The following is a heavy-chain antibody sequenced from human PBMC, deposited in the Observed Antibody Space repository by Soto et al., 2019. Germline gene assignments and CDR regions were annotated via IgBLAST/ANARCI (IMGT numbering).Heavy chain of an antibody. V-gene: IGHV1-69*01. CDR3: ATSTRPGIAVAGTHFDY. D-gene: IGHD6-19*01. CDR1: GGTFSSYA. CDR2: IIPIFGTA. Sequence: QVQLVQSGAEVKKPGSSVKFSCKASGGTFSSYAISWVRQAPGQGLEWMGGIIPIFGTANYAQKFQGRVTITADESTSTAYMELSSLRSEDTAVYYCATSTRPGIAVAGTHFDYWGQGTLVTVSS. J-gene: IGHJ4*02.